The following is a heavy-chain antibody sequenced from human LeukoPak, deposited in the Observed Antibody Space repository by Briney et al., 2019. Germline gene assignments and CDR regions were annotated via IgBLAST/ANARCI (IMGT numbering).Heavy chain of an antibody. Sequence: ASVKVSCKAFEYTYTANYMYGCRRSPGHGLRGMGGFNPNGGGTNYAQKFQGRVTMTRDTSISTAYMELSRLRTDDTAVYYCTRAAYCSGGSCSDWFDPWGQGTLVTVSS. CDR2: FNPNGGGT. CDR3: TRAAYCSGGSCSDWFDP. CDR1: EYTYTANY. J-gene: IGHJ5*02. D-gene: IGHD2-15*01. V-gene: IGHV1-2*02.